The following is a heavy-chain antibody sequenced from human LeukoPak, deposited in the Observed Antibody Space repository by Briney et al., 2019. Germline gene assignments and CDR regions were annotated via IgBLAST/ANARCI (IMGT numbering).Heavy chain of an antibody. J-gene: IGHJ3*02. V-gene: IGHV4-38-2*02. CDR1: GYSISSGYY. CDR3: ARARNYYDSSDYYYEGDAFDI. CDR2: ISHSRTI. D-gene: IGHD3-22*01. Sequence: SETLSLTCTVSGYSISSGYYWGWIRQSPGKGLEWLGAISHSRTIYYNPSLNSRVTLSVDTSKNQFSLKMASVTAADTAVYYCARARNYYDSSDYYYEGDAFDIWGQGTMVTVSS.